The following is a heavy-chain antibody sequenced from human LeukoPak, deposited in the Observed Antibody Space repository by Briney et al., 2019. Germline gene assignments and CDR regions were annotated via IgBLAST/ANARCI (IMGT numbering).Heavy chain of an antibody. Sequence: PGRSLRLSCAVSGFTFSTYAMQWVRQAPGKGREWGAVILYVGSNQYYTDSVKGRFTISRANSRKTLYLQMNSLKGEDTAVYYCARDFRDYRDYVAYFDTWGQGALVTVSS. CDR2: ILYVGSNQ. CDR1: GFTFSTYA. CDR3: ARDFRDYRDYVAYFDT. D-gene: IGHD4-17*01. V-gene: IGHV3-30-3*01. J-gene: IGHJ4*02.